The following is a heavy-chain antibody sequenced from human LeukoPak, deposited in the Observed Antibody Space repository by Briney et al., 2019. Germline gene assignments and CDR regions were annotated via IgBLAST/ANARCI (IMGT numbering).Heavy chain of an antibody. CDR3: ARLKGDYDAFDI. D-gene: IGHD4-17*01. Sequence: PSETLSLTCTVSGGSISSSSYYWGWIRQPPGKGLEWIGSIYYSGSTYYNPSLKSRVTISLDTSKNQFSLKLSSVTAADTAVYYCARLKGDYDAFDIWGQGTMVTVSS. CDR1: GGSISSSSYY. CDR2: IYYSGST. V-gene: IGHV4-39*01. J-gene: IGHJ3*02.